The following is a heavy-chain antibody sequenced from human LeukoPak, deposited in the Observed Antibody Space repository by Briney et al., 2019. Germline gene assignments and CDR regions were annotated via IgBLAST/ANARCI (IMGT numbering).Heavy chain of an antibody. Sequence: PGGSLRLSCGASGFTFSNSGMNWVRQVPGKGLQWVSGISDSGANTRYADSEKGRFTISRDNSKNTLSLQMESLRAEDTAVYYCAKRAGPVAGEYYFDYWGQGTLVTVSS. CDR2: ISDSGANT. V-gene: IGHV3-23*01. D-gene: IGHD6-19*01. CDR3: AKRAGPVAGEYYFDY. CDR1: GFTFSNSG. J-gene: IGHJ4*02.